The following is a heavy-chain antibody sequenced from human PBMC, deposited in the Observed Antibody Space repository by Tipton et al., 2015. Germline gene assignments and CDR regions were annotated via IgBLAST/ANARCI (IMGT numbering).Heavy chain of an antibody. Sequence: LSLTCDVSGPSISSGYQWGWIRQPPGKGLEWIGNVYNTGTTYHNPSLKSRVTISVSTSKNQFSLRLSSVTAADTAVYYCVRVLLTGYYFFDYWGHGTRVTVSS. V-gene: IGHV4-38-2*01. CDR1: GPSISSGYQ. D-gene: IGHD3-9*01. J-gene: IGHJ4*01. CDR3: VRVLLTGYYFFDY. CDR2: VYNTGTT.